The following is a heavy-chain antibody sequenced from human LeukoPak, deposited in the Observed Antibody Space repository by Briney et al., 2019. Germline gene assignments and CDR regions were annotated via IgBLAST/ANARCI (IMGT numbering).Heavy chain of an antibody. CDR2: INPNSGGT. CDR3: ARDLGGRGDIAASTTRTIHYFDY. CDR1: GYTFTGYY. V-gene: IGHV1-2*02. D-gene: IGHD6-13*01. J-gene: IGHJ4*02. Sequence: RASVKVSCKASGYTFTGYYMHWVRQAPGQGLEWMGWINPNSGGTNYAQKFQGRVTMTRDTSISTAYMELSWLRSDDTAVYYCARDLGGRGDIAASTTRTIHYFDYWGQGTLVTVSS.